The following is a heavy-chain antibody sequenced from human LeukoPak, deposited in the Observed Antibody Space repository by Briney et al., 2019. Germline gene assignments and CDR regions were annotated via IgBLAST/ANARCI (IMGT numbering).Heavy chain of an antibody. CDR2: ISAYNGNT. V-gene: IGHV1-18*01. D-gene: IGHD4-17*01. Sequence: GASVKLSCKASGYTFTSYGISWGRQAPGQGLEWMGWISAYNGNTNYAQKLQGRVTMTTDTSTSTAYMELRSLRSDDTAVYYCARDFVDYGDYYYYYGMDVWGQGTTVTVSS. CDR1: GYTFTSYG. CDR3: ARDFVDYGDYYYYYGMDV. J-gene: IGHJ6*02.